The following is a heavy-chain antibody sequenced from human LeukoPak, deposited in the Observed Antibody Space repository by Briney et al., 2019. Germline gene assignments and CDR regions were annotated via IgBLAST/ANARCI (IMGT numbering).Heavy chain of an antibody. CDR2: IYGSGST. CDR1: GGSISSSY. J-gene: IGHJ4*02. Sequence: SQTLSLTCTVSGGSISSSYWSWIRQPPGKGLEWIGDIYGSGSTNSNASLKSRVTTSLDTSRNRISLNLTSVIATDTAAYYCARQTSLSGFAGGLGFNYWGPGTLVSVSS. D-gene: IGHD3-16*02. V-gene: IGHV4-59*08. CDR3: ARQTSLSGFAGGLGFNY.